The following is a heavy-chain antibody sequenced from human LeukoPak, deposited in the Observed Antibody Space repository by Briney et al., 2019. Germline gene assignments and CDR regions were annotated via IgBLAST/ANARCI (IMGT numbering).Heavy chain of an antibody. Sequence: SETLSLTCAVYGGSFSGYYWSWLRQPPAKGLEWIGEINHSGSTNYNPSLKSRVTISVDTSKNQFSLKLSSVTAADTAVYYCAREYCSGGSCYAHFDYWGEGTLVTVSS. D-gene: IGHD2-15*01. CDR2: INHSGST. V-gene: IGHV4-34*01. CDR3: AREYCSGGSCYAHFDY. J-gene: IGHJ4*02. CDR1: GGSFSGYY.